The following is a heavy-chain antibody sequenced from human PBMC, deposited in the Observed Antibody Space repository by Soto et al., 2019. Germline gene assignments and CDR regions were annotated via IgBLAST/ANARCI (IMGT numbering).Heavy chain of an antibody. Sequence: SETLFLTCTVSGDSIRSYYWTWIRQPPGRGLEWIGHVYYGGSTNYNPSLQSRVTISLDTSKNQFSLRLTSMTAADAAVYYCAGEGALATFGVVWGQGTRVTVSS. CDR2: VYYGGST. V-gene: IGHV4-59*01. J-gene: IGHJ4*02. CDR3: AGEGALATFGVV. D-gene: IGHD3-3*01. CDR1: GDSIRSYY.